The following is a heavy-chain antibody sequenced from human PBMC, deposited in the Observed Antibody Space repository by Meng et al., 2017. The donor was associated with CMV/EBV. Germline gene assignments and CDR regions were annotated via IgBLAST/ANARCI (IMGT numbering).Heavy chain of an antibody. CDR2: ISSSSSYI. CDR3: ARGKLDPHCSSTSCYDYYYGMDV. D-gene: IGHD2-2*01. J-gene: IGHJ6*02. V-gene: IGHV3-21*01. Sequence: GGSLRLSCAASGFTFSSYSMNWVRQAPGQGLEWVSSISSSSSYIYYSDSVKGRFTISRDNAKNSLYLQMNSLRAEDTAVYYCARGKLDPHCSSTSCYDYYYGMDVWGQGTTVTVSS. CDR1: GFTFSSYS.